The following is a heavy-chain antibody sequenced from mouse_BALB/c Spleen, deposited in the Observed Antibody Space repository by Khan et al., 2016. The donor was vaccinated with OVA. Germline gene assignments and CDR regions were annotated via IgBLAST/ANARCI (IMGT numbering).Heavy chain of an antibody. D-gene: IGHD2-3*01. CDR2: ISYSGST. Sequence: EVKLLESGPGLVKPSQSLSLTCTVTGYSITSDYAWNWIRQFPGNKLEWMGYISYSGSTSYNPSLKSRISITRDTSKNQFFLQLNSVTTEDTATYYCARDGYYLDSWGQGTTLTVSS. V-gene: IGHV3-2*02. J-gene: IGHJ2*01. CDR1: GYSITSDYA. CDR3: ARDGYYLDS.